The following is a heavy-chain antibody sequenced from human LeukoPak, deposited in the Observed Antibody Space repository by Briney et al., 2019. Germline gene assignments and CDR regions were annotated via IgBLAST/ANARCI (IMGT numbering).Heavy chain of an antibody. CDR3: GKKQGDPFDS. Sequence: GGSLRLSCAASGFALSDYYMSWIRQAPGKGLEWVSYISSSSIYTNYADSVKGRFTISRDNAKNSLYLQMNSLRADDTAIYYWGKKQGDPFDSWGQGALVTVSS. D-gene: IGHD1-26*01. CDR2: ISSSSIYT. CDR1: GFALSDYY. V-gene: IGHV3-11*03. J-gene: IGHJ4*02.